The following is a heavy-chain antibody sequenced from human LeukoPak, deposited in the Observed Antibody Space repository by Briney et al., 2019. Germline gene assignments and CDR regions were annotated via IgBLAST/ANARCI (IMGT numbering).Heavy chain of an antibody. CDR3: AKGSVVVPAAPHFFDY. CDR1: GFTFSSYG. CDR2: IWYDGNNK. D-gene: IGHD2-2*01. Sequence: GGSLRLSCAASGFTFSSYGMHWVRQAPGKGLEWVAVIWYDGNNKYYADSVKGRFTISRDNSKNTLYLQMNSLRAEDTAVYYCAKGSVVVPAAPHFFDYWGQGTLVTVSS. V-gene: IGHV3-33*06. J-gene: IGHJ4*02.